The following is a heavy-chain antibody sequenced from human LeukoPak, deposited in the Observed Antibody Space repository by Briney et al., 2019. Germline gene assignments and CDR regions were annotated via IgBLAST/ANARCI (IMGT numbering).Heavy chain of an antibody. J-gene: IGHJ4*02. CDR2: IYPGDSDT. CDR1: GCSFTSYW. V-gene: IGHV5-51*01. Sequence: GESLKISCKGSGCSFTSYWIGWVRQMPGKGLEWMGIIYPGDSDTRYSPSFQGQVTISADKSISTAYLQWSSLKASDTAMYYCASWAGDSWYYFDYWGQGTLVTVSS. D-gene: IGHD7-27*01. CDR3: ASWAGDSWYYFDY.